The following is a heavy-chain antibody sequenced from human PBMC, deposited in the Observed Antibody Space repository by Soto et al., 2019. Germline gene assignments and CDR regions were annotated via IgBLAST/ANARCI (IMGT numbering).Heavy chain of an antibody. CDR3: AHRPSYCSGGSCYSGFDY. V-gene: IGHV2-5*02. CDR1: GFSLSTSGVG. J-gene: IGHJ4*02. CDR2: IYWDDDK. D-gene: IGHD2-15*01. Sequence: QITLKESGPTLVKPTQTLTLTCTFSGFSLSTSGVGVGWIRQPPGKALEWLALIYWDDDKRYSPSLTSRLTITNDTTKNQVVLTMTNKDPVDTSTYYCAHRPSYCSGGSCYSGFDYWRQGTMVTVSS.